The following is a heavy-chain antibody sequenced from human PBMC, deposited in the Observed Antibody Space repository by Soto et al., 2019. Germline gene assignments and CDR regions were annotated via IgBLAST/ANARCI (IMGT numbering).Heavy chain of an antibody. CDR3: ARGRSSTSPYPIGY. D-gene: IGHD2-2*01. CDR1: GGSISSGGYY. Sequence: QVQLQESGPGLVKPSQTLSLTCTVSGGSISSGGYYWSWIRQHPGKGLEWIGYIYYSGSTYYNPSLKIRVTLSVHTSKNQSSLKLSSVTAADTAVYYCARGRSSTSPYPIGYWGQGTLVTVSS. J-gene: IGHJ4*02. CDR2: IYYSGST. V-gene: IGHV4-31*03.